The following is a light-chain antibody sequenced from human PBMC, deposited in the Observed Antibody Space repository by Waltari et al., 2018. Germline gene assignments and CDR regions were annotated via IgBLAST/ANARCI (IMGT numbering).Light chain of an antibody. V-gene: IGKV2-30*01. J-gene: IGKJ2*01. CDR3: MQGTHWPPYT. Sequence: DVVMTQSPLSLPVTLGQPASISCRSSQSLVYSDGNTYLNWFQQRPGQPPRRLIYNVSNRDAGVPDRFSCSGSGTDFTLKISRVEAEDVGVYYCMQGTHWPPYTFGQGTKLEIK. CDR2: NVS. CDR1: QSLVYSDGNTY.